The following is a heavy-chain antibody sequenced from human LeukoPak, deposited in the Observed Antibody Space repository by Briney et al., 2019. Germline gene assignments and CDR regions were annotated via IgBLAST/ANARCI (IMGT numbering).Heavy chain of an antibody. CDR1: GFTFSDYY. V-gene: IGHV3-11*04. CDR3: ARDDSSGYLYYFDY. D-gene: IGHD3-22*01. CDR2: ISSSGSTI. J-gene: IGHJ4*02. Sequence: GGSLRLSCAASGFTFSDYYMSWIRQAPGKGLEWVSYISSSGSTIYYADSVKGRFTISRDNAKNSLYLQMDSLRAEDTAVYYCARDDSSGYLYYFDYWGQGTLVTVSS.